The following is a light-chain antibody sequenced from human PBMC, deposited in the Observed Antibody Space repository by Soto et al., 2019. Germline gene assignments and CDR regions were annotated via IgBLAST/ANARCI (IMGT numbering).Light chain of an antibody. CDR3: QQYYRSCT. V-gene: IGKV1-5*01. J-gene: IGKJ2*02. CDR1: QSVTDW. CDR2: DAS. Sequence: DIQLTQSPSTLSASVGDRVTITCRASQSVTDWLAWYQQKPGKAPKLLIYDASSLQSGFPSRFSGSGSGTEFSLTISSLQPDDFATYYCQQYYRSCTFGQGTKVDIK.